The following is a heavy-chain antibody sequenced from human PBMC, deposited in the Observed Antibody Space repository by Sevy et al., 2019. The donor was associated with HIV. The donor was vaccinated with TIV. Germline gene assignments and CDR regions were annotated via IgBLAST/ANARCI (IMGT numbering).Heavy chain of an antibody. CDR1: GFTVSSNY. D-gene: IGHD3-22*01. V-gene: IGHV3-53*01. Sequence: GGSLRLSCAASGFTVSSNYMSRVRQAPGKGLEWVSVIYSGGSTYYADSVKGRFTISRDNSKNTLYLQMNSLRAEDTAVYYCARGRNYYDSSGYYFDYWGQGTLVTVSS. CDR2: IYSGGST. J-gene: IGHJ4*02. CDR3: ARGRNYYDSSGYYFDY.